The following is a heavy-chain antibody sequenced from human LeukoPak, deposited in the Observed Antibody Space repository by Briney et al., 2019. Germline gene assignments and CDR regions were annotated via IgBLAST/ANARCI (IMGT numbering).Heavy chain of an antibody. D-gene: IGHD2-2*01. CDR1: GYTFTSYD. CDR3: ARTSSRARGSSVGY. Sequence: ASVKVSCKASGYTFTSYDINWVRQATGQGLEWMGWMNPNSGNTGYAQKFQGRVTMTRNTSISTAYMELSSLRSEDTTVYYCARTSSRARGSSVGYWGQGTLVTVSS. CDR2: MNPNSGNT. J-gene: IGHJ4*02. V-gene: IGHV1-8*01.